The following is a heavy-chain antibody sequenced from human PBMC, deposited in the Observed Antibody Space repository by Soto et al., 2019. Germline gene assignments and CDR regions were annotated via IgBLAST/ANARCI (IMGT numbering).Heavy chain of an antibody. J-gene: IGHJ5*02. CDR3: ARDSRIVGATTPAYNWFDP. Sequence: QVQLVQSGAEVKKPGSSVKVSCKASGGTFSSYAISWMRQAPGQGLEWMGGIIPIFGTANYAQKFQGRVTITADESTSTAYMELSSLRSEDTAVYYCARDSRIVGATTPAYNWFDPWGQGTLVTVSS. CDR2: IIPIFGTA. V-gene: IGHV1-69*01. CDR1: GGTFSSYA. D-gene: IGHD1-26*01.